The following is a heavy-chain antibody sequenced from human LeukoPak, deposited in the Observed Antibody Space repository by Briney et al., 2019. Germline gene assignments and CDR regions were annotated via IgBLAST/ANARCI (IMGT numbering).Heavy chain of an antibody. D-gene: IGHD3-22*01. Sequence: PGGSLRLSCAAPGFTFSSYAMSWVRQAPGKGLEWVSAISGSGGSTYYADSVKGRFTISRDNSKNTLYLQMNSLRAEDTAVYYCAKVAMIVVNSIFDAFDIWGQGTMVTVSS. J-gene: IGHJ3*02. CDR3: AKVAMIVVNSIFDAFDI. CDR2: ISGSGGST. CDR1: GFTFSSYA. V-gene: IGHV3-23*01.